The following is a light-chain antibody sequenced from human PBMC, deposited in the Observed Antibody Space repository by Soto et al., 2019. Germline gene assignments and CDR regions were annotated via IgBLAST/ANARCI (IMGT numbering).Light chain of an antibody. CDR3: SSYAGSCLPVA. V-gene: IGLV2-8*01. CDR2: DVT. J-gene: IGLJ2*01. CDR1: SSDVGGYDF. Sequence: QSALTQPPSASGSPGQSVTISCTGASSDVGGYDFVSWYQQHPGKAPKLMIYDVTKRPSGVPDRFSGSKSGNTASLTVSGLRADDEADYYCSSYAGSCLPVAFGGGTKLTVL.